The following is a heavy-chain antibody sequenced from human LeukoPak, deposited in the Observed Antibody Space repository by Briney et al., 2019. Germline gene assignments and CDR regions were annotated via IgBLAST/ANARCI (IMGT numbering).Heavy chain of an antibody. CDR2: ISYDGSNK. D-gene: IGHD3-9*01. Sequence: GGSLRLSCAASGFTFSSYGMHWVRQAPGKGLEWVAVISYDGSNKYYADSVKGRFTISRDNSKNTLYLQMNSLRAEDTAVYYCAKTPYYDILTGYLDYWSQGTLVTVSS. CDR1: GFTFSSYG. V-gene: IGHV3-30*18. J-gene: IGHJ4*02. CDR3: AKTPYYDILTGYLDY.